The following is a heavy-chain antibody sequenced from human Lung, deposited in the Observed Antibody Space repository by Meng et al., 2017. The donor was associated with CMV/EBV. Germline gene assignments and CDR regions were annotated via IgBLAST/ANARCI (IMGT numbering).Heavy chain of an antibody. CDR1: GLTFSSHP. D-gene: IGHD3-16*01. CDR3: AKDLLLFGGANAYFDY. J-gene: IGHJ4*02. Sequence: GGSLRLXCVASGLTFSSHPMTWVRQAPGKGLEWVAFIRHDGTNKYYGDSVKGRFTISRDNSKNTVFLQMNSLRPEETAVYYCAKDLLLFGGANAYFDYWGQGTVVTVSS. CDR2: IRHDGTNK. V-gene: IGHV3-30*02.